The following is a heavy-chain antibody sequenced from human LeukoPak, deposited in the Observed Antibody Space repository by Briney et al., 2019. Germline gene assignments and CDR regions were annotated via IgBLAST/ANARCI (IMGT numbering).Heavy chain of an antibody. CDR3: ARAAWAYYYDSSGYSIGGVDY. V-gene: IGHV1-46*01. CDR1: GYTFTSYY. D-gene: IGHD3-22*01. Sequence: ASVKVSCKASGYTFTSYYMHWVRQAPGQGLEWMGIINPSGGSTSYAQKFQGRVTMTRDTSTSTVYMELSSLRSEDTAVYYCARAAWAYYYDSSGYSIGGVDYWGQGTLVTVSS. J-gene: IGHJ4*02. CDR2: INPSGGST.